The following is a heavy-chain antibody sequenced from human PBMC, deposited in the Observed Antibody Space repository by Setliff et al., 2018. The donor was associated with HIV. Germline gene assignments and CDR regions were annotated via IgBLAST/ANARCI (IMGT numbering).Heavy chain of an antibody. Sequence: SETLSLTCAVYGGSFSGYYWSWIRQSPGKGLEWIGEINHSGSTKYNPSLKSRVTISVDTSKNQFSLKLSSVTAADTAVYYCARGTAYYNFWSGYSQDYYYYMDGWGKGTTVT. CDR3: ARGTAYYNFWSGYSQDYYYYMDG. CDR1: GGSFSGYY. J-gene: IGHJ6*03. V-gene: IGHV4-34*01. CDR2: INHSGST. D-gene: IGHD3-3*01.